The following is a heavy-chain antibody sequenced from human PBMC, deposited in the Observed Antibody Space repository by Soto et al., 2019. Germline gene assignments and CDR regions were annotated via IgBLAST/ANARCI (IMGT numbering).Heavy chain of an antibody. D-gene: IGHD6-6*01. V-gene: IGHV1-2*02. J-gene: IGHJ5*02. CDR1: GYTFTGYY. Sequence: QVQLVQSGAEVKKPGASVKVSCKASGYTFTGYYMHWVRQAPGQGLEWMGWINPNSGGTNYALKCQGRVTMTRDTSIKTDYMELSRLRSDDTAVYYCAREPGIAARRNWFDPWGQGTLGTVSS. CDR2: INPNSGGT. CDR3: AREPGIAARRNWFDP.